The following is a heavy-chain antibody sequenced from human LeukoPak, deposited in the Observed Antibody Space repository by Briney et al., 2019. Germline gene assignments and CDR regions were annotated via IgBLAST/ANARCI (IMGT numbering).Heavy chain of an antibody. V-gene: IGHV3-23*01. CDR1: GFTFSSYA. CDR2: ISGSGGST. J-gene: IGHJ4*02. D-gene: IGHD1-26*01. CDR3: AKDGGDRIVGATVDY. Sequence: GGSLRLSCAASGFTFSSYAMSWVRQAPGKGLEWASAISGSGGSTYYADSVKGRFTISRDNSKNTLYLQMNSLRAEDTAVYYCAKDGGDRIVGATVDYWGQGTLVTVSS.